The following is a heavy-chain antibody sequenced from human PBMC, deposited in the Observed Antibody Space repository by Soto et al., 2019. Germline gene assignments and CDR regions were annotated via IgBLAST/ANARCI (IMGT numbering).Heavy chain of an antibody. CDR3: ASELRFLDSSYGMDV. CDR1: GGSMSSGDYY. J-gene: IGHJ6*02. CDR2: IYYSGST. D-gene: IGHD3-3*01. V-gene: IGHV4-30-4*01. Sequence: SETLALTCTVSGGSMSSGDYYWSWIRQPPGKGLEWIGYIYYSGSTYYNPSLKSRVTISVDTSKNQFSLKLSSVTAADTAVYYCASELRFLDSSYGMDVWGQGTTVTVSS.